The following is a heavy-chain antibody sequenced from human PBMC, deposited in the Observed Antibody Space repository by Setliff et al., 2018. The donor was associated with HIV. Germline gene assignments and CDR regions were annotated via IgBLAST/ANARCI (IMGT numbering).Heavy chain of an antibody. Sequence: SETLSLTCFAPGASISTYYWSWIRQPPGKGLEWIGYIFYSGSSNYNPSLKSRVTMSVDTSKNQFSLNLTSVTAADTAVYYCARDRGSYNFWSGLARGDNWFDPWGQGTLVTVSS. V-gene: IGHV4-59*01. CDR3: ARDRGSYNFWSGLARGDNWFDP. CDR2: IFYSGSS. J-gene: IGHJ5*02. D-gene: IGHD3-3*01. CDR1: GASISTYY.